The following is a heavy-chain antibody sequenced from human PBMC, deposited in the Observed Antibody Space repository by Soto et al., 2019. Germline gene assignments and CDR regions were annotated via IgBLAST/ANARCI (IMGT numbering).Heavy chain of an antibody. CDR1: GFTFSNYA. Sequence: GGSLRLSCAASGFTFSNYAMSWVRQAPGKGLEWVSTISGNGGSTYYADSVKGRFTVSRDNSKNTLYLQMNSLRAEDTAVYYCAKDPSAGDFDYWGQGTLVTVSS. D-gene: IGHD2-8*02. CDR2: ISGNGGST. J-gene: IGHJ4*02. CDR3: AKDPSAGDFDY. V-gene: IGHV3-23*01.